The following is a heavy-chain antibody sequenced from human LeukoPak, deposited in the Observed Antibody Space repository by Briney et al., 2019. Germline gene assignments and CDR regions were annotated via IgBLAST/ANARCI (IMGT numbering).Heavy chain of an antibody. Sequence: ASVKVSCKASGYTFINYDIHWVRQATGQGLEWMAWMNPNSGNTGYAQKFQGRVTITRNTSISTAYMELSSLRSEDTAVYYCARGMKGPRQPFDYWGQGTLVTVSS. CDR2: MNPNSGNT. CDR3: ARGMKGPRQPFDY. CDR1: GYTFINYD. J-gene: IGHJ4*02. D-gene: IGHD1-1*01. V-gene: IGHV1-8*01.